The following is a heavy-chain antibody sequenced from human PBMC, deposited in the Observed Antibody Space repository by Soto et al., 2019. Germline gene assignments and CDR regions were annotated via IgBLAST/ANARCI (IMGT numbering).Heavy chain of an antibody. D-gene: IGHD3-3*01. Sequence: SETLSRTCAVYGGSFSGYCWSWIRQPPGKGLEWMGESNHSGSTNYHPSLKRRVTISVDTSKHQFSLKLSSVTAADTAVYYCARGPQVLRFLEWYPRYGMDVWGQGTTVT. CDR2: SNHSGST. J-gene: IGHJ6*02. CDR3: ARGPQVLRFLEWYPRYGMDV. CDR1: GGSFSGYC. V-gene: IGHV4-34*01.